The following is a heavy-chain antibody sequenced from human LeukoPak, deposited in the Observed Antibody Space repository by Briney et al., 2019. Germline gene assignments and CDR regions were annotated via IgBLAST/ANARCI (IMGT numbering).Heavy chain of an antibody. CDR2: ISYDGSNK. CDR1: GFTFSSYA. V-gene: IGHV3-30-3*01. CDR3: ARGDYCTNGVCYDGSFDY. Sequence: GRSLRLSCAASGFTFSSYAMHWVRQAPGKGLEWVAVISYDGSNKYYADSVKGRFTISRDNSKNTLYLQMNSLRAEDTAVYYCARGDYCTNGVCYDGSFDYWGQGTLVTVPS. J-gene: IGHJ4*02. D-gene: IGHD2-8*01.